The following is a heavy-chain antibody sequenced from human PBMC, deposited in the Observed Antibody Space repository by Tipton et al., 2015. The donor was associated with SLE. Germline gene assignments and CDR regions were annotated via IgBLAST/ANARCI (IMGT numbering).Heavy chain of an antibody. Sequence: LRLSCAVSGYSISSGYYWGWIRQPPGKGLEWIGSIYHSGSTYYNPSLKSRVTISVDTSKNQFSLKLSSVTAADTAVFYCARRRITARPGLDYWGQGTLVTVSS. CDR3: ARRRITARPGLDY. CDR2: IYHSGST. V-gene: IGHV4-38-2*01. D-gene: IGHD6-6*01. CDR1: GYSISSGYY. J-gene: IGHJ4*02.